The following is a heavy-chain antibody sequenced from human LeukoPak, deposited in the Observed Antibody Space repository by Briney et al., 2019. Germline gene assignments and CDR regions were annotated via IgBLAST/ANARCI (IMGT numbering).Heavy chain of an antibody. Sequence: GGSLRLSCAASGFTFGSYWMSWVRQAPGKGLEWVANIKQDGSEKYYVDSVKGRFTISRDNAKNSLYLQMNSLRAEDTAVYYCAKLPPGIKGVSNWGQGTLVTVSS. CDR1: GFTFGSYW. V-gene: IGHV3-7*03. CDR3: AKLPPGIKGVSN. D-gene: IGHD3-10*01. CDR2: IKQDGSEK. J-gene: IGHJ4*02.